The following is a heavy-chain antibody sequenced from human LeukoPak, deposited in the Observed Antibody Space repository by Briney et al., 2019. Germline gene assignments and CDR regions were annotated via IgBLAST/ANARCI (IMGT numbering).Heavy chain of an antibody. J-gene: IGHJ4*02. V-gene: IGHV3-21*01. CDR1: GFTFSSYS. CDR2: ISSSSSYI. Sequence: GGSLRLSCAASGFTFSSYSMNWVRQAPGKGLEWVSSISSSSSYIYYADSVKGRFTISRDNAKNSLYLQMNSLRAEDTAVYYCARGRIAAAGTTFDYWGQGTLVTVSS. CDR3: ARGRIAAAGTTFDY. D-gene: IGHD6-13*01.